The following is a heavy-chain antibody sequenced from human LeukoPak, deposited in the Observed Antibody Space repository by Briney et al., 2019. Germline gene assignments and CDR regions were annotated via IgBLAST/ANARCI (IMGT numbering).Heavy chain of an antibody. J-gene: IGHJ4*02. V-gene: IGHV4-59*01. D-gene: IGHD3-22*01. Sequence: SETLSLTCTVSGGSISSYYWSWIRQPPGKGLEWIGYIYHSGSTNYNPSLKSRVTISVDTSKNQFSLKLSSVTAADTAVYYCARDRYYYDSSGYYSRGFDYWGQGTLVTVSS. CDR2: IYHSGST. CDR1: GGSISSYY. CDR3: ARDRYYYDSSGYYSRGFDY.